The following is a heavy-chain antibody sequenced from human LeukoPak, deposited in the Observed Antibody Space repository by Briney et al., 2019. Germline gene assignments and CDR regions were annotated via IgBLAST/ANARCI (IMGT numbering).Heavy chain of an antibody. CDR3: ARDYYGSGSYPN. CDR1: GFTFSCYS. CDR2: ISSSGSYI. Sequence: GGSLSLSWAASGFTFSCYSMNWVRQAPGKGLEWVSSISSSGSYIYYADSVKGRLTISRHNAKNSLYLQMNSLRAEDTAVYYCARDYYGSGSYPNWGQGTLVTVSS. J-gene: IGHJ4*02. V-gene: IGHV3-21*01. D-gene: IGHD3-10*01.